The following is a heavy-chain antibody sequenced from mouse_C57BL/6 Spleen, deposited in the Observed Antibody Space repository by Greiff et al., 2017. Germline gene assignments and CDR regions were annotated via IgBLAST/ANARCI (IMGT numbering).Heavy chain of an antibody. CDR2: IDPSDSYT. D-gene: IGHD4-1*01. V-gene: IGHV1-69*01. CDR1: GYTFTSYW. CDR3: APNGGRGYFDV. Sequence: QVQLQQPGAELVMPGASVKLSCKASGYTFTSYWMHWVKQRPGQGLEWIGEIDPSDSYTNYNQKFKGKSTLTVDKSSSTAYMQLSSLTSEDSAVYYCAPNGGRGYFDVWGTGTTVTVSS. J-gene: IGHJ1*03.